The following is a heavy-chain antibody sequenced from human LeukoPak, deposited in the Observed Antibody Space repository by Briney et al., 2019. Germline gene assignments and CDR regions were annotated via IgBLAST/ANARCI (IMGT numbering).Heavy chain of an antibody. V-gene: IGHV3-15*01. D-gene: IGHD3-10*01. CDR2: IKSKKDGETT. Sequence: GGSLRLSRAGSGFSFIGAWMSWVRQAPGKGLEWVGRIKSKKDGETTDYAAPVKGRFSISRDDSKNILYLQMRSLKIEDTAVYYCITDQAYFYGSGTRGDNWGQGTLVTVSS. CDR1: GFSFIGAW. CDR3: ITDQAYFYGSGTRGDN. J-gene: IGHJ4*02.